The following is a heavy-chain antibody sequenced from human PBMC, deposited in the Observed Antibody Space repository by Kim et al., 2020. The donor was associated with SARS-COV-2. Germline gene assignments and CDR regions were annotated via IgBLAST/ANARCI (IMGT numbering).Heavy chain of an antibody. CDR1: GGSFSGYY. Sequence: SETLSLTCAVYGGSFSGYYWSWIRQPPGKGLEWIGEINHSGSTNYNPSLKSRVTISVDTSKNQFSLKLSSVTAADTAVYYCARGPYYDILTGYYGCDYWGQGTLVTVSS. D-gene: IGHD3-9*01. V-gene: IGHV4-34*01. CDR2: INHSGST. CDR3: ARGPYYDILTGYYGCDY. J-gene: IGHJ4*02.